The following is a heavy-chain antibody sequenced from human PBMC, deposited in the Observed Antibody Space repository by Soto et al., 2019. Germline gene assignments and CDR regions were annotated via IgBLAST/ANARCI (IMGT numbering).Heavy chain of an antibody. CDR1: GFTFSSYG. J-gene: IGHJ6*03. V-gene: IGHV3-33*01. D-gene: IGHD5-18*01. Sequence: HPGGSLRLSCAASGFTFSSYGMHWVRQAPGKGLEWVAVIWYDGSNKYYADSVKGRFTISRDNSKNTLYLQMNSLRAEDTAVYYSARVRDTAMGNYYYYYLDVWGKGTTVTVSS. CDR3: ARVRDTAMGNYYYYYLDV. CDR2: IWYDGSNK.